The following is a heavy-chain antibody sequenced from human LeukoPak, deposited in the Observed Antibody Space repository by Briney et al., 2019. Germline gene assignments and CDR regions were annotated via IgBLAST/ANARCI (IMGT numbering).Heavy chain of an antibody. J-gene: IGHJ3*02. Sequence: SETLSLTCTVSGGSISSSSYYWGWLRQPPGKGLEWIGSIYYSGSTYYNPSLKSRVTISVDTSKNQFSLKLSSVTAADTAVYYCARRSAPGESSGWSIHSDAFDIWGQGTMVTVSS. CDR3: ARRSAPGESSGWSIHSDAFDI. CDR1: GGSISSSSYY. D-gene: IGHD6-19*01. V-gene: IGHV4-39*01. CDR2: IYYSGST.